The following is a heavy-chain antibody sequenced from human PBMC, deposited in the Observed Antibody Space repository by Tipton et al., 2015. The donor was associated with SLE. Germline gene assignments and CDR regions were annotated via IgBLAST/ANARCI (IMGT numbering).Heavy chain of an antibody. CDR2: ISSSSSYI. Sequence: SLRLSCAASGFTFSSYGMNWVRQAPGKGLEWVSSISSSSSYIYYADSVKGRFTISRDNAKNSLYLQMNSLRAEDTAVYYCARDPHCSSTSCYPVHWFDPWGQGTLVTVSS. CDR3: ARDPHCSSTSCYPVHWFDP. J-gene: IGHJ5*02. D-gene: IGHD2-2*01. CDR1: GFTFSSYG. V-gene: IGHV3-21*01.